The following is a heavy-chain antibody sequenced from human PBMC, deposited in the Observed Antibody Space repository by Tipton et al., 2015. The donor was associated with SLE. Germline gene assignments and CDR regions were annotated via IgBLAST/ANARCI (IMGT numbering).Heavy chain of an antibody. Sequence: QSGAEVKKPGSSVKVSCKASGGTFSSYAISWVRQAPGQGLEWMGWINPNSGGTNYAQKFQGRVTMTRDTSISTAYMELSRLRSDDTAVYYCARGGSSCPFDYWGQGTLVTVSS. V-gene: IGHV1-2*02. CDR2: INPNSGGT. D-gene: IGHD6-13*01. CDR3: ARGGSSCPFDY. CDR1: GGTFSSYA. J-gene: IGHJ4*02.